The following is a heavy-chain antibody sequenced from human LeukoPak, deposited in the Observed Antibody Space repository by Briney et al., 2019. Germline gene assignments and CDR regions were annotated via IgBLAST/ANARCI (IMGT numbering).Heavy chain of an antibody. J-gene: IGHJ5*02. Sequence: PSETLSLTCAVYGGSFSGYYWSWIRQPPGKGLEWIGEINHSGSTNYNPSLKSRVTISVDTSKNQFSLRLSSVTAADTAVYYCARGSVAVAGTWFDPWGQGTLVTVSS. D-gene: IGHD6-19*01. V-gene: IGHV4-34*01. CDR3: ARGSVAVAGTWFDP. CDR2: INHSGST. CDR1: GGSFSGYY.